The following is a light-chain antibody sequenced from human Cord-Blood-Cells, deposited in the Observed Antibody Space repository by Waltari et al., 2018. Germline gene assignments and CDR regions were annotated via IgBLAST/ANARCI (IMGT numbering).Light chain of an antibody. Sequence: QSVLTQPPSVSGAPGQRVTISCTGSSSNIGAGYAVHWYQQLPGTAPKLLIYGNSNRPSGVPDRFSGSKSGTSASLAITGLQAEDEADYYYQSYDSSLSGSVFGGGTKLTVL. CDR2: GNS. V-gene: IGLV1-40*01. CDR3: QSYDSSLSGSV. J-gene: IGLJ3*02. CDR1: SSNIGAGYA.